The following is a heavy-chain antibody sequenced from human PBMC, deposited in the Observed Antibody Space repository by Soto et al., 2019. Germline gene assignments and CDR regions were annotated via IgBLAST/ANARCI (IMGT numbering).Heavy chain of an antibody. CDR1: GGSVSSDTHY. J-gene: IGHJ5*02. CDR3: ARDAHPQYSSSSGQTLNWFDP. Sequence: KTSETLSLTCTVSGGSVSSDTHYWSWIRQPPGKRLEWIGFIYSSGSTNYNPSLKSRVTMSVDTSKNQFSLKLSSVTAADTAVYYCARDAHPQYSSSSGQTLNWFDPWGQGTLVTVSS. CDR2: IYSSGST. D-gene: IGHD6-6*01. V-gene: IGHV4-61*01.